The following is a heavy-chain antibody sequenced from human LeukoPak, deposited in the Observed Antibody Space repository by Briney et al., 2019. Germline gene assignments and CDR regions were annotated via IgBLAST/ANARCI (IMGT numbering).Heavy chain of an antibody. Sequence: GGSLRLSCAASGFTFRRCAMHWVRQAPGKGLEWVAVISYDGSDQYYADSVKGRFTISRDNSKNTLYLQMNSLRAEDTAVYYCARSINTAATAAGYWGQGTLVTVSS. CDR3: ARSINTAATAAGY. J-gene: IGHJ4*02. V-gene: IGHV3-30*03. D-gene: IGHD6-13*01. CDR1: GFTFRRCA. CDR2: ISYDGSDQ.